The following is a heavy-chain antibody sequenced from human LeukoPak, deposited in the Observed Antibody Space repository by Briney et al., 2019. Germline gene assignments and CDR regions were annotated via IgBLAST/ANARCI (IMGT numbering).Heavy chain of an antibody. CDR2: ISWDGGST. CDR3: AKDIDTAMVTGASGFDY. D-gene: IGHD5-18*01. J-gene: IGHJ4*02. Sequence: GGSLRLSCAASGFTFDDYAMHWVRQAPGKGLEWVSLISWDGGSTYYADSVKGRFTISRDNSKNSLYLQMNSLKAEDTALYYCAKDIDTAMVTGASGFDYWGQGTLVTVSS. CDR1: GFTFDDYA. V-gene: IGHV3-43D*03.